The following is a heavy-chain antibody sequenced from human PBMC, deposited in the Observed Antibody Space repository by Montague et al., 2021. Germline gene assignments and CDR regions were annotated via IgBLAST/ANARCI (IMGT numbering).Heavy chain of an antibody. CDR2: RPKRNN. V-gene: IGHV6-1*01. J-gene: IGHJ4*02. CDR3: ARTSASSDY. Sequence: RPKRNNDYAVSVKSRITINPDTSKNQISLQLNSVTPEDTAVYYCARTSASSDYWGQGTLVTVSS. D-gene: IGHD1-26*01.